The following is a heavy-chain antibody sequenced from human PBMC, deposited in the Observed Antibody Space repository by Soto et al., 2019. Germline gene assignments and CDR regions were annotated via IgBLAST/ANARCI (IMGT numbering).Heavy chain of an antibody. J-gene: IGHJ6*02. CDR2: IIPIFGTA. CDR3: ARGCSGGSCYSYYYGMDV. CDR1: GGTFSSYA. V-gene: IGHV1-69*01. D-gene: IGHD2-15*01. Sequence: QVQLVQSGAEVKKPGSSVKVSCKASGGTFSSYAISWVRQAPGQGLEWMGGIIPIFGTANYAQKFQGRVTITADEYTSTAYMELSSLRSEDTAVYYCARGCSGGSCYSYYYGMDVWGQGTTVTVSS.